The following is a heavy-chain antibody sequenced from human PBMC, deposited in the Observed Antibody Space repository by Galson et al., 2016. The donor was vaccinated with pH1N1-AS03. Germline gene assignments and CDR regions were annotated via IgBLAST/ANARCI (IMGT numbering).Heavy chain of an antibody. J-gene: IGHJ4*02. CDR3: ARQVRDGYNVYFDY. D-gene: IGHD5-24*01. Sequence: QSGAEVKKPGESLKISCKTSGYIFTSYWVAWVRHMPGKGLEWMGIIYPGDSDTRYSPSFQGQVTISADRSINTAYLQWSSLMASDTAIYYSARQVRDGYNVYFDYWGQGILVTVSS. V-gene: IGHV5-51*01. CDR2: IYPGDSDT. CDR1: GYIFTSYW.